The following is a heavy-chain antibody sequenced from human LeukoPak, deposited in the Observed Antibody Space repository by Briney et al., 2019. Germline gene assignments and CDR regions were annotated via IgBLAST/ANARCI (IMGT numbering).Heavy chain of an antibody. V-gene: IGHV1-18*01. CDR2: ISAYNGNT. D-gene: IGHD2-15*01. J-gene: IGHJ5*02. CDR3: ARDGIVVVVAARGNWFDP. CDR1: GYTFTSYG. Sequence: ASVKVSCKASGYTFTSYGISWVRQAPGQGLEWMGWISAYNGNTNYAQKLQGRVTMTTDTSTSTAYMELRSLRSDDTAVYYCARDGIVVVVAARGNWFDPWGQGTLVTVSS.